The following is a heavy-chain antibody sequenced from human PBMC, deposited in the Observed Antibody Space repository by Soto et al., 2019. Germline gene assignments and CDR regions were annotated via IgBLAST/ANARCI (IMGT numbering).Heavy chain of an antibody. V-gene: IGHV4-39*07. CDR3: ARGESRDGYNKSPYFDY. J-gene: IGHJ4*02. CDR1: GESISSSSYY. CDR2: INHSGST. D-gene: IGHD5-12*01. Sequence: SETLSLTCIVSGESISSSSYYWSWIRQPPGKGLEWIGEINHSGSTNYNPSLKSRVTISVDTSKNQFSLKLSSVTAADTAVYYCARGESRDGYNKSPYFDYWGQGTLVTVSS.